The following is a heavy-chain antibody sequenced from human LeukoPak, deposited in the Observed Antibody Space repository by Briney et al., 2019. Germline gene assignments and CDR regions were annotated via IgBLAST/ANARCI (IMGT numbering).Heavy chain of an antibody. J-gene: IGHJ4*02. D-gene: IGHD3-22*01. Sequence: GGSLRLSCAASGFTFSNYAMSWVRQAPGKGLEWVSAISGSGGSTYYADSGKGRFHISRKNSTNTPYPQLKSLRAEHTAVYYCATGRSSGYYYVGPPSWGQRTLVTVSS. CDR1: GFTFSNYA. V-gene: IGHV3-23*01. CDR2: ISGSGGST. CDR3: ATGRSSGYYYVGPPS.